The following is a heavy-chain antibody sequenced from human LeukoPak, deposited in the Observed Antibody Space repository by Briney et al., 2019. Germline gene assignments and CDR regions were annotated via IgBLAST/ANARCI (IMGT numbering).Heavy chain of an antibody. CDR1: RFTFSTYS. Sequence: GGSLRLSCAASRFTFSTYSMNWVRQAPGKGLEWVSYISSSSSSIYYADSVKGRFTISRDNAKNSLYLQMNSLRAEDTAVYYCARHVLRYFEPFDYWGQGTLVTVSS. V-gene: IGHV3-48*01. CDR2: ISSSSSSI. J-gene: IGHJ4*02. D-gene: IGHD3-9*01. CDR3: ARHVLRYFEPFDY.